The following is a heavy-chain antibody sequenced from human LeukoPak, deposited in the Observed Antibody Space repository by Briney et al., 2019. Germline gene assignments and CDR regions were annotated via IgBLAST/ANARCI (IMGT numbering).Heavy chain of an antibody. CDR2: ISGDGGST. J-gene: IGHJ6*02. Sequence: GGSLRLSCAASGFTFDDYAMHWVRQAPGKGLEWVSPISGDGGSTYYADSVKGRFTISRDNSKNSLYLQMNSLRTEDTALYYCAKDISPIVVVPAAPSTHYGMDVWGQGTTVTVSS. V-gene: IGHV3-43*02. CDR1: GFTFDDYA. D-gene: IGHD2-2*01. CDR3: AKDISPIVVVPAAPSTHYGMDV.